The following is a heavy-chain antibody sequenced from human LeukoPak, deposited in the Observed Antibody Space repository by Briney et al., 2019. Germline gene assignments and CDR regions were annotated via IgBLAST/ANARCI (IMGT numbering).Heavy chain of an antibody. CDR1: GYTFTSYD. CDR2: MNPNSGNT. CDR3: ARGIRGIAARLGEGYYYYYMDV. V-gene: IGHV1-8*01. Sequence: GASVKVSCTASGYTFTSYDINWVRQATGQGLEWMGWMNPNSGNTGYAQKFQGRVTMTRNTSISTAYMELSSLRSEDTAVYYCARGIRGIAARLGEGYYYYYMDVWGKGTTVTVSS. D-gene: IGHD6-6*01. J-gene: IGHJ6*03.